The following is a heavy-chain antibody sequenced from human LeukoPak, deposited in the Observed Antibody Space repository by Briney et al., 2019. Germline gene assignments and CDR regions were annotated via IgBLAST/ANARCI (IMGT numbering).Heavy chain of an antibody. CDR2: ISDSSSIT. CDR1: GFTFSSFG. D-gene: IGHD3-22*01. J-gene: IGHJ4*02. V-gene: IGHV3-23*01. CDR3: AKNYYDSSGYFDY. Sequence: GGSLRLSCAASGFTFSSFGMNWVRQAPGKGLEWVSYISDSSSITYYADSVKGRFTISRDNSKNTLYLQMNSLRAEDTAVYYCAKNYYDSSGYFDYWGQGTLVTVSS.